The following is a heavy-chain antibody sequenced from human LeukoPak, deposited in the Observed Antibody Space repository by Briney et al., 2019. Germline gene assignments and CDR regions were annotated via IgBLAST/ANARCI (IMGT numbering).Heavy chain of an antibody. CDR1: GFTFSKFP. Sequence: SGGSLRLSCAASGFTFSKFPMGWVRQAPGRGLEWVSAISASGDVTFYADSVKGWFTISRDNSKSTLYLEMNSLRAEDTAVYYCAKSYSSEENSYYYMDVWGKGTTVTVSS. D-gene: IGHD6-19*01. V-gene: IGHV3-23*01. CDR3: AKSYSSEENSYYYMDV. J-gene: IGHJ6*03. CDR2: ISASGDVT.